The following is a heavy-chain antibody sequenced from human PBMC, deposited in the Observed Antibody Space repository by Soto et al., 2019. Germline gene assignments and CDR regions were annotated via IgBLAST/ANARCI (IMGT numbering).Heavy chain of an antibody. Sequence: QVQLMQSGAEVRKPGASVRLSCETSGYNFSQYYIHWVRQAPGQGLEWMGIINLRGGTTEYAHKFRGRVTVTGDTSTSTAYMELRSLRSEDTAISFCARGPDDSDVPRWDYWGQGTLVTVSS. D-gene: IGHD4-17*01. CDR3: ARGPDDSDVPRWDY. CDR2: INLRGGTT. V-gene: IGHV1-46*01. CDR1: GYNFSQYY. J-gene: IGHJ4*02.